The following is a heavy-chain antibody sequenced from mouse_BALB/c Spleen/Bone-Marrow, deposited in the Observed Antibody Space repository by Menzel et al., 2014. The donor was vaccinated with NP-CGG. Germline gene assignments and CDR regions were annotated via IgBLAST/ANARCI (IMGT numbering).Heavy chain of an antibody. CDR2: LNPNNGGN. Sequence: EVQGVESGPDLVKPGASVKISCKASGYSFTGYYMYWVKQSHGKSLEWIGRLNPNNGGNSYNQKFKGKAILTVDKSSSTAYMELRSLTNEDSAVYYCSRDAMDYWGQGTSVTVSS. CDR1: GYSFTGYY. J-gene: IGHJ4*01. V-gene: IGHV1-26*01. CDR3: SRDAMDY.